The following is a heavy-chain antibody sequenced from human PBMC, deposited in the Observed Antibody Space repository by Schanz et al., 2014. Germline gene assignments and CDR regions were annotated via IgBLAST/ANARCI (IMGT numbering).Heavy chain of an antibody. CDR2: IYTSGST. D-gene: IGHD2-15*01. CDR3: ARELGREGGFDS. J-gene: IGHJ4*02. CDR1: GGSISSYY. V-gene: IGHV4-4*07. Sequence: QVQLQESGPGLVKPSETLSLTCTVSGGSISSYYWSWIRQPAGKGLEWIGRIYTSGSTNYNPSLKTRVTISRDTSKNQVSLNLRSVTAADTAFYHCARELGREGGFDSWGQGTLVTVTS.